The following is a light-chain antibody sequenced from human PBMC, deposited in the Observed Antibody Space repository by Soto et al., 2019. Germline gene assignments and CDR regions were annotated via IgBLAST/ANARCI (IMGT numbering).Light chain of an antibody. CDR1: QSIGLA. J-gene: IGKJ1*01. V-gene: IGKV3-11*01. CDR3: QQRSNLPWT. CDR2: DAS. Sequence: EIVLTQSPATLSLSTGERATLSCRASQSIGLAIAWYQHKPGQAPRLLIFDASQRATGIPARFRGSGSGTDFTLSISSLEPEDFAVYYCQQRSNLPWTFGQGSKVDI.